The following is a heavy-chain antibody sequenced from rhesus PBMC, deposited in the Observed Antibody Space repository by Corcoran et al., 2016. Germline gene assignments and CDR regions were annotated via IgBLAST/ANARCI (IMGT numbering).Heavy chain of an antibody. V-gene: IGHV4S9*01. CDR3: AREGTVIYFDH. J-gene: IGHJ4*01. CDR2: IYGSRWST. D-gene: IGHD5-24*01. Sequence: QVQLQESGPGLVKPSETLSLTCAVSGGSISDNYYWNWIRQPPGKGLEWIGNIYGSRWSTYYNPTLKSRVNISKDTSNHQFSLKLSSVTAADTAVYFCAREGTVIYFDHWGQGVLVTVSS. CDR1: GGSISDNYY.